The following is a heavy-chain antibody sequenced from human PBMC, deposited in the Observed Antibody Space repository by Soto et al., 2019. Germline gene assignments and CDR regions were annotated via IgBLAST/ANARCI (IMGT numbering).Heavy chain of an antibody. V-gene: IGHV4-39*01. D-gene: IGHD1-26*01. CDR3: ASHETGVGATPSDAFDI. Sequence: QLQLQESGPGLVKPSETLSLTCTVSGGSISSSRYYWGWIRQPPGQGLEWIGGIYYSGSPYYNPSRKSRVTISVDTAKNQFSLKLSSVTAADTAVYYCASHETGVGATPSDAFDIWGQGTMVTVAS. J-gene: IGHJ3*02. CDR1: GGSISSSRYY. CDR2: IYYSGSP.